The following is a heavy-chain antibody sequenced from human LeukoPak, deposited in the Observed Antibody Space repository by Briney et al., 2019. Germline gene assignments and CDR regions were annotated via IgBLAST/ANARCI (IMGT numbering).Heavy chain of an antibody. Sequence: GGSLRLSCAASGFTFSSYGMHWVRQGPGKGLEWVSVISGSGGSTYYADSVKGRFTISRDNSKNTLYLQMNSLRAEDTAVYYCAKGQDYSNYYYFDYWGQGTLVTVSS. J-gene: IGHJ4*02. V-gene: IGHV3-23*01. D-gene: IGHD4-11*01. CDR1: GFTFSSYG. CDR3: AKGQDYSNYYYFDY. CDR2: ISGSGGST.